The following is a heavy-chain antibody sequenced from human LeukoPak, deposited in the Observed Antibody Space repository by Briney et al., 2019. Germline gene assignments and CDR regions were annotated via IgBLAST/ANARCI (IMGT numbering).Heavy chain of an antibody. Sequence: GGSLRLSCAVSGFTFSSYSMNRVRQAPGKGLEWASSISSSSSYIYYADSVKGRFTISRDNAKNSLYLQMNSLRAEDTAVYYCARDRGYSYGKGSFDYWGQGTLVTVSS. J-gene: IGHJ4*02. CDR1: GFTFSSYS. CDR2: ISSSSSYI. D-gene: IGHD5-18*01. V-gene: IGHV3-21*01. CDR3: ARDRGYSYGKGSFDY.